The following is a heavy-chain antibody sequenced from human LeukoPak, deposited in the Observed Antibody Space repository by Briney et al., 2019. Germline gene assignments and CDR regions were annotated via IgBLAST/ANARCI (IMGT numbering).Heavy chain of an antibody. CDR1: GFTFSSYA. CDR2: ISGSGGST. D-gene: IGHD2-2*01. Sequence: GGSLRLSCAASGFTFSSYAMSWVRQAPGKGLEWVSAISGSGGSTYYADSVKGRFTISRDNSKNTLYLQMNGLRAEDTAVYYCAGEVVPAAMESRDYWGQGTLVTVSS. V-gene: IGHV3-23*01. CDR3: AGEVVPAAMESRDY. J-gene: IGHJ4*02.